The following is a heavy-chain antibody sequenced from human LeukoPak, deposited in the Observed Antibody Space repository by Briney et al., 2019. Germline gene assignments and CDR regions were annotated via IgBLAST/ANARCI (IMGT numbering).Heavy chain of an antibody. J-gene: IGHJ4*02. CDR2: ISGSGGSI. CDR1: GFTFSSYA. D-gene: IGHD4-11*01. CDR3: AKRAMVTTWLDY. Sequence: GGSLRLSCVASGFTFSSYAMSWVRQAPGKGLEWVSAISGSGGSIYYADSVKGRFTISRDNSKNTLYLQMNSLRAEDTAVYYCAKRAMVTTWLDYWGQGTLVTVSS. V-gene: IGHV3-23*01.